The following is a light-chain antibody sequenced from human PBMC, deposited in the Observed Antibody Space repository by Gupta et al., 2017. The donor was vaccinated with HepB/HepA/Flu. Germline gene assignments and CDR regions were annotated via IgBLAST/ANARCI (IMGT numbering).Light chain of an antibody. V-gene: IGLV1-47*02. Sequence: QSVLTQPPSASGTPGQRLTIPCSGSSSNVGRDNVYWYQQLPGTAPKLLIYNDYQRPSGVPDRFSGSKSGTSASLAISGLRSEDEADYYCAAWDNSLSAYVFGTGTWVTVL. J-gene: IGLJ1*01. CDR1: SSNVGRDN. CDR3: AAWDNSLSAYV. CDR2: NDY.